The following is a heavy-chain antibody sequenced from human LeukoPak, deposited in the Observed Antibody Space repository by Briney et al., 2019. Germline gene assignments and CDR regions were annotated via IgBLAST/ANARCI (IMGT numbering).Heavy chain of an antibody. CDR2: TNPNSGKT. CDR1: GYIFINYD. CDR3: ARATSGTDY. V-gene: IGHV1-8*01. D-gene: IGHD6-13*01. Sequence: GASVKVSCQASGYIFINYDINWVRQATGQALEWLGWTNPNSGKTGYAQKFQGRVTITSDTSISTAYMELSSLTSEDTAIYYGARATSGTDYWGQGTLVTVSS. J-gene: IGHJ4*02.